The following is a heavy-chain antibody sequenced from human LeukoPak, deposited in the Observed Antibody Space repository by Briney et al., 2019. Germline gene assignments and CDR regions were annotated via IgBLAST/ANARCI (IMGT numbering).Heavy chain of an antibody. CDR3: AKETPKTPILTIDY. CDR2: VSGTGGST. CDR1: GFPFSSYA. J-gene: IGHJ4*02. D-gene: IGHD3-3*01. Sequence: GVPLRLSCTASGFPFSSYAMSWVSQAPGRGLEWLSAVSGTGGSTHYAVSVKRRLTISRHNSKNTLYLQMNSLRAEDTAVYYCAKETPKTPILTIDYWGQGNLVTVSS. V-gene: IGHV3-23*01.